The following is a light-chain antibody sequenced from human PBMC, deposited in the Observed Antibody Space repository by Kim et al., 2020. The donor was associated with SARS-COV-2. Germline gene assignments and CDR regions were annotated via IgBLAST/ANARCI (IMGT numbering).Light chain of an antibody. Sequence: SYELTQPPSVSVSPGQTASITCSGAKLGDRYANWYQQKPGQSPVLVMYQDSKRPSGIPERFSASSSGNTATLTISGTQAMDEADYYCQSWDSTVDWVFGG. V-gene: IGLV3-1*01. CDR3: QSWDSTVDWV. J-gene: IGLJ3*02. CDR1: KLGDRY. CDR2: QDS.